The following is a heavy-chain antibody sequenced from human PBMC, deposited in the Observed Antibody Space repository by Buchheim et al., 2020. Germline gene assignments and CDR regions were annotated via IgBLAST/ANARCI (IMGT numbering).Heavy chain of an antibody. CDR3: AKARREDYDSSGYYYID. D-gene: IGHD3-22*01. CDR2: ISGSGGST. Sequence: EVQLLESGGGLVQPGGSLRLSCAASGFTFSSYAMSWVRQAPGKGLEWVSAISGSGGSTYYADSVKGRFTVSRDNSKNTLYPQMNSLRAEDTAVYYCAKARREDYDSSGYYYIDWGQGTL. J-gene: IGHJ4*02. V-gene: IGHV3-23*01. CDR1: GFTFSSYA.